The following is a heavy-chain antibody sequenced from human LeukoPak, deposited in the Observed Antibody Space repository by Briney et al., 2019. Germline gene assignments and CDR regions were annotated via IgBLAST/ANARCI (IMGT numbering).Heavy chain of an antibody. CDR2: INTDGART. CDR3: ARELPREVTLDY. CDR1: GFSFISYE. V-gene: IGHV3-74*01. Sequence: GGSLRLSCAASGFSFISYEMQWVRQAPGKGLVWVSRINTDGARTSYAESVKGRFTISRDNAKNTLYLQMNSLRAEDTAKYYCARELPREVTLDYWGQGTLVTVSS. J-gene: IGHJ4*02. D-gene: IGHD2-21*02.